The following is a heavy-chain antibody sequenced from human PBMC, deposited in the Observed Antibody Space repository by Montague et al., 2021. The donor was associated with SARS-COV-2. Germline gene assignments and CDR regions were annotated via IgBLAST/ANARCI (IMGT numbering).Heavy chain of an antibody. CDR2: FPYSGST. Sequence: SETLSLTCTVSGCSVSSNRDSCGWIRQPPGRGLEWIGTFPYSGSTYSNPSLNNRVSISRDTSRNHFSLKLTSVTTADTAVYYCARHDIFFNWFDPWGQGTLVTVSS. V-gene: IGHV4-39*01. CDR3: ARHDIFFNWFDP. CDR1: GCSVSSNRDS. D-gene: IGHD3-3*02. J-gene: IGHJ5*02.